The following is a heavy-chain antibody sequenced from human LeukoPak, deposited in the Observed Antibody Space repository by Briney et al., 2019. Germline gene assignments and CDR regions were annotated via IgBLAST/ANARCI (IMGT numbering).Heavy chain of an antibody. D-gene: IGHD2-15*01. J-gene: IGHJ4*02. CDR2: IRGSGGST. Sequence: GGSLRLSCAASGFTFSTYAMSWVRQAPGMGLEWVSGIRGSGGSTNYADSVKGRFTNSRDNSMNTLYLQMTSLRAEDTALYYCAKGDDDRYCSGGSCYGFDYWGQGTPVTVSS. CDR1: GFTFSTYA. V-gene: IGHV3-23*01. CDR3: AKGDDDRYCSGGSCYGFDY.